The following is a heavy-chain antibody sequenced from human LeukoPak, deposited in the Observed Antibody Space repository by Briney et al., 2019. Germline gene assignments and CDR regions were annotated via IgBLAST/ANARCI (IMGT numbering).Heavy chain of an antibody. D-gene: IGHD6-19*01. V-gene: IGHV3-15*01. CDR2: IISQTDGGTT. Sequence: SLRLPCSHALLPSINAWIRGLPQAPGTRPEGVGRIISQTDGGTTDYAAPVKGRFTISRDDSTNTLYLQMNSLKTADTAVYSCTTDPGIAVAGFSFDPWGQGTLVTVSS. CDR1: LLPSINAW. J-gene: IGHJ5*02. CDR3: TTDPGIAVAGFSFDP.